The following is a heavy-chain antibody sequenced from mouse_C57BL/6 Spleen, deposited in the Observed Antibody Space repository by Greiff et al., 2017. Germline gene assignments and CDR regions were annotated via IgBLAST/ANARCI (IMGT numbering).Heavy chain of an antibody. CDR3: TRWISFDY. J-gene: IGHJ2*01. V-gene: IGHV1-15*01. D-gene: IGHD6-2*01. Sequence: VKLVESGAELVRPGASVTLSCKASGYTFTDYEMHWVKQTPVHGLEWIGAIDPETGGTAYNQKFKGKAILTADKSSSTAYMELRSLTSEDSAVYYCTRWISFDYWGQGTTLTVAS. CDR1: GYTFTDYE. CDR2: IDPETGGT.